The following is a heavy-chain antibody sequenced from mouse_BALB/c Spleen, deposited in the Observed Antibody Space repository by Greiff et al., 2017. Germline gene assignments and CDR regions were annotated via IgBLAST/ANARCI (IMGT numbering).Heavy chain of an antibody. Sequence: VQLQQSGAELVRPGASVKISCKASGYSFTNHHINWVKQRPGQSLDWIGYINQYNGYTSYNQKFKGKATLTVDKSSSTAYMQLSSLTSEDSAVYYCARGGLGWYFDYWGQGTTVTVSS. CDR2: INQYNGYT. CDR3: ARGGLGWYFDY. D-gene: IGHD1-1*02. V-gene: IGHV1S45*01. J-gene: IGHJ2*01. CDR1: GYSFTNHH.